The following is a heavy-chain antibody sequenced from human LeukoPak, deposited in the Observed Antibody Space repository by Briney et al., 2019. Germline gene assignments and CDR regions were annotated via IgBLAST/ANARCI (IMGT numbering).Heavy chain of an antibody. D-gene: IGHD2-2*01. CDR2: IYSGGST. V-gene: IGHV3-66*01. J-gene: IGHJ3*02. CDR3: ARASTPLDKQDDAFDI. CDR1: GFTVSSNY. Sequence: GGSLRLSCAASGFTVSSNYMSWVRQAPGKGLEWVSVIYSGGSTYYADSVKGRFTISRDNSKNTLYLQMNSLRAEDTAVYYCARASTPLDKQDDAFDIWGQGTMVTVSS.